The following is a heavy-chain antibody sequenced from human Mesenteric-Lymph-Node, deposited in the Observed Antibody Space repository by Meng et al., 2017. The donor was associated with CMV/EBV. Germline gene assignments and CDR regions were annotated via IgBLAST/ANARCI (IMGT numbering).Heavy chain of an antibody. J-gene: IGHJ4*02. V-gene: IGHV4-34*01. Sequence: CAVCGGAFSGFYWRWIPQTPGKGLEWIGEINHSGSTNSNPSRKSRVTISVDTSKNQFSLKLNSVTAADTAVYYCARPDYINYYFEFWGQGTLVTVSS. D-gene: IGHD4-11*01. CDR3: ARPDYINYYFEF. CDR1: GGAFSGFY. CDR2: INHSGST.